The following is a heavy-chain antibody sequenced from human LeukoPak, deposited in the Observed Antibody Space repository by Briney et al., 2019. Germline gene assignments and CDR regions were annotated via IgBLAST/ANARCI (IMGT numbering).Heavy chain of an antibody. CDR3: ARDRAAGSDRLDP. CDR2: IYYNGST. V-gene: IGHV4-59*01. D-gene: IGHD3-10*01. J-gene: IGHJ5*02. CDR1: GGSIGLYH. Sequence: SETLSLTCTVSGGSIGLYHWSWIRQPPGKGLEWIGYIYYNGSTKYNPSLKSRLTMSVDTSKKQFSLNMTSMTAADTAVYYCARDRAAGSDRLDPWGQGTLVTVSA.